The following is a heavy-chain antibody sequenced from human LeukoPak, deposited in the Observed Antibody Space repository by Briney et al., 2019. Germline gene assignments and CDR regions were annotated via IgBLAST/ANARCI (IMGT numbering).Heavy chain of an antibody. Sequence: GGSLRLSCAASGFTFSTYWMSWVRQAPGKGLEWVANIKQDGSEKYYVDSVKGRFTISRDNAKNSLYLQMSSLRAEDTAVYYCARRWYSSTRNNYYYYYMDVWGKGTTVTVSS. CDR3: ARRWYSSTRNNYYYYYMDV. D-gene: IGHD6-13*01. CDR2: IKQDGSEK. J-gene: IGHJ6*03. V-gene: IGHV3-7*01. CDR1: GFTFSTYW.